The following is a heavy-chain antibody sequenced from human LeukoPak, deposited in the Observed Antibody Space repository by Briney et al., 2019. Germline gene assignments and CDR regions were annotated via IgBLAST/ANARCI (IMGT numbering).Heavy chain of an antibody. D-gene: IGHD3/OR15-3a*01. J-gene: IGHJ5*02. CDR1: AYSTGNDYY. CDR3: AKEVARRTGGFDP. CDR2: IYYSGTT. V-gene: IGHV4-38-2*02. Sequence: SETLSLTCTVSAYSTGNDYYWVWIRQPPGKGLEWIGSIYYSGTTYYNPSLKSRVTISVDTSKNQFSLKLSSVTAADTAVYYCAKEVARRTGGFDPWGQGTLVTVSS.